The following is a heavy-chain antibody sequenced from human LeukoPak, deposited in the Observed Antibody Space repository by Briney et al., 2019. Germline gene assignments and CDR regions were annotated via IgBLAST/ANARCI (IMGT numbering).Heavy chain of an antibody. V-gene: IGHV1-69*05. CDR1: GGTFSSYA. J-gene: IGHJ4*02. D-gene: IGHD3-22*01. Sequence: SVKVSCKASGGTFSSYAISWVRQAPGQGLEWMGRIIPIFGTANYAQKFQGRVTITTDESTSTAYMELSSLRSEDTAVYYCARDSSDDSSGYYFDWGQGTLVTVSS. CDR2: IIPIFGTA. CDR3: ARDSSDDSSGYYFD.